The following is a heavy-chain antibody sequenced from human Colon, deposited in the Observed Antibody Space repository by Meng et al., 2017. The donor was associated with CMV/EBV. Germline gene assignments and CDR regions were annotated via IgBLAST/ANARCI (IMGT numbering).Heavy chain of an antibody. Sequence: QGEVVELGGGVVQPGGSLGLSCFTSGFIFCHYSMQWVRQSPGKGVEWVAHIRFDGSQQFYVQSVKGRFTVSRHDPKNTLYLQMNDLRPEDTGVCYCATDHLWGMPNWGRGTLVTVSS. CDR3: ATDHLWGMPN. V-gene: IGHV3-30*02. CDR1: GFIFCHYS. D-gene: IGHD3-3*02. J-gene: IGHJ4*02. CDR2: IRFDGSQQ.